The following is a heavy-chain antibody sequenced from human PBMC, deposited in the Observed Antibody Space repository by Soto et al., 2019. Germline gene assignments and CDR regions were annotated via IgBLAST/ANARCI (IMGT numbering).Heavy chain of an antibody. V-gene: IGHV4-34*01. CDR1: GGSFSGYY. D-gene: IGHD3-10*01. J-gene: IGHJ6*02. CDR2: INHSGST. CDR3: ARGMVGNGMDV. Sequence: QVQLQQWGAGLLKPSETLSLTCAVYGGSFSGYYWSWIRQPPGKGLEWIGEINHSGSTNYNPSLKSLVTISVDTSKNQFSLKLSSVTAADTAVYYCARGMVGNGMDVWGQGTTVTVSS.